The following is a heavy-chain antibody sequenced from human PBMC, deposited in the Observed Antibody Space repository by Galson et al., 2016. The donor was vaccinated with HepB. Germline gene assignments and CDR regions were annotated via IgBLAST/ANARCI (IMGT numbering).Heavy chain of an antibody. CDR1: GYTFTGYC. D-gene: IGHD2-21*01. J-gene: IGHJ3*02. CDR2: INPNNGGT. Sequence: SCKASGYTFTGYCLHWVRQAPGQGLEWMGWINPNNGGTNYAQKFQGRVTMTRDTSISTAYMELSWLRSDDTALYYCTRDNRGLWGGAFDIWGQGAMVTVSS. V-gene: IGHV1-2*02. CDR3: TRDNRGLWGGAFDI.